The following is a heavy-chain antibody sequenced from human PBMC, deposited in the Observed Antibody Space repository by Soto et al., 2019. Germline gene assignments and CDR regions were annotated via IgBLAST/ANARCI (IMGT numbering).Heavy chain of an antibody. J-gene: IGHJ3*02. V-gene: IGHV4-34*01. Sequence: QVQLQQWGAGLLKPSETLSLTCAIYGESLSGYYWSWIRQPPGKGLEWIGEINHGGSTNYKPSLKSRVTISLDASKNQSSLKLTSVTAADTGVYYCARGHEFCTPFIWGQGTMGTVSS. D-gene: IGHD3-3*01. CDR2: INHGGST. CDR3: ARGHEFCTPFI. CDR1: GESLSGYY.